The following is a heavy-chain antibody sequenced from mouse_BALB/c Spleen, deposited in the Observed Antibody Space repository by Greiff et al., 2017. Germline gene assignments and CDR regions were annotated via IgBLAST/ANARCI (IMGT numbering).Heavy chain of an antibody. D-gene: IGHD2-4*01. CDR2: IYPGDGDT. CDR3: ARPMITTTGFAY. CDR1: GYAFSSSW. J-gene: IGHJ3*01. Sequence: QVQLQQSGPELVKPGASVKISCKASGYAFSSSWMNWVKQRPGQGLEWIGRIYPGDGDTNYNGKFKGKATLTADKSSSTAYMQLRSLTSVDSAVYFCARPMITTTGFAYWGQGTLVTVSA. V-gene: IGHV1-82*01.